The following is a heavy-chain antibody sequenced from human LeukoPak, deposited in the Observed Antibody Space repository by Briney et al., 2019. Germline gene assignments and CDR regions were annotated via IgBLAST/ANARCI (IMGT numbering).Heavy chain of an antibody. CDR1: GFTFSSYG. D-gene: IGHD3-3*01. J-gene: IGHJ6*02. Sequence: GGSLRLSCAASGFTFSSYGMNWVRQAPGKGREWVSYIISSGSTIYYADSVKGRLTIYRDNAKNSLYLQMNSLRAEDTAVYYCAREADDFWSGLPYYYYGMDVWGQGTTVTVSS. V-gene: IGHV3-48*03. CDR3: AREADDFWSGLPYYYYGMDV. CDR2: IISSGSTI.